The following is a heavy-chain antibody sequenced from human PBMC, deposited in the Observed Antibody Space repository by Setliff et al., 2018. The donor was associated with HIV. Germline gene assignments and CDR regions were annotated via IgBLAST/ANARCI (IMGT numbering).Heavy chain of an antibody. CDR3: ATYSASYHAADK. CDR1: GFTFSSYA. CDR2: ISSNGGST. Sequence: GGSLRLSCSASGFTFSSYAMHWVRQAPGKGLEYVSAISSNGGSTYYADSVKGRFTISRDNSKNTLYLQMNSLRPEDAAVYFCATYSASYHAADKWGQGTLVTVSS. V-gene: IGHV3-64*04. J-gene: IGHJ4*02. D-gene: IGHD3-16*01.